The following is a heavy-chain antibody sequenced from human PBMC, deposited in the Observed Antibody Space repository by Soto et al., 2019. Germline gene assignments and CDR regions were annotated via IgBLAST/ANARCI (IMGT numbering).Heavy chain of an antibody. V-gene: IGHV1-46*01. D-gene: IGHD4-4*01. CDR1: AYTFSNYY. CDR2: INPSGGST. J-gene: IGHJ4*02. Sequence: ASVKVSCKASAYTFSNYYMHWVRQAPGQGHEWMGIINPSGGSTTYAQKFQGRVTMTRDTSTSTVYMELSSLRSEDTAVYYCARYDYNGYYFDYWGQGTLVTVSS. CDR3: ARYDYNGYYFDY.